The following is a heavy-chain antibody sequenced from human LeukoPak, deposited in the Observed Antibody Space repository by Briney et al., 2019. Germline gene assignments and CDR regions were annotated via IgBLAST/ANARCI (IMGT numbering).Heavy chain of an antibody. V-gene: IGHV3-20*04. CDR1: GFTFDDYG. CDR3: ARGRGNYYYYGMDV. D-gene: IGHD1-26*01. CDR2: INWNGGST. Sequence: GGSLRLSCAASGFTFDDYGMSWVRQAPGKGLEWVSGINWNGGSTGYADSVKGRFTISRDNAKNSLYLQMNSLRVEDTAVYYCARGRGNYYYYGMDVWGQGTTVTVSS. J-gene: IGHJ6*02.